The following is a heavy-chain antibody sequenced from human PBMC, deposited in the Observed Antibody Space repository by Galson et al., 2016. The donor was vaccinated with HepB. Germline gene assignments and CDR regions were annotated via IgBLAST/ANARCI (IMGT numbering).Heavy chain of an antibody. V-gene: IGHV3-53*01. CDR3: VKARGYSFGSNSFFFES. J-gene: IGHJ4*02. CDR2: IYTGGRE. Sequence: GFIVTYNYMSWVRQAPGKGLEWVALIYTGGREYYADSVKGRLTISRDNAKNTLDLQMNSLRAEDTAVYYCVKARGYSFGSNSFFFESWGQGTLVTVSS. D-gene: IGHD5-18*01. CDR1: GFIVTYNY.